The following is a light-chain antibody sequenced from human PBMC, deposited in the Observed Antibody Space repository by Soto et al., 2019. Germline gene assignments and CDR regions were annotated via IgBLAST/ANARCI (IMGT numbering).Light chain of an antibody. CDR1: QSVSSH. Sequence: EILLTQSPATLSLSPGERATLSCRTSQSVSSHLAWYQQKPGQAPRLLIYGASSRATGIPDSLSGSGSGTEFTLTISRMPPEDFAVYYCQQYGSPYTFGQGTRLEIK. V-gene: IGKV3-20*01. CDR3: QQYGSPYT. CDR2: GAS. J-gene: IGKJ5*01.